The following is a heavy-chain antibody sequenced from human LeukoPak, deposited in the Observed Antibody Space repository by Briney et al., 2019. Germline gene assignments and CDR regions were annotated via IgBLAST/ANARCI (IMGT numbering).Heavy chain of an antibody. J-gene: IGHJ4*02. CDR2: IYYRGST. CDR3: ARERTYYFDY. V-gene: IGHV4-30-4*08. CDR1: GGSISSYY. Sequence: SETLSLTCTVSGGSISSYYWSWIRQPPGQGLEWIGYIYYRGSTYYNPSLKSRVIISVDTSKNQFSLKLSSMTAADTAVYYCARERTYYFDYWGQGTQVTVFS.